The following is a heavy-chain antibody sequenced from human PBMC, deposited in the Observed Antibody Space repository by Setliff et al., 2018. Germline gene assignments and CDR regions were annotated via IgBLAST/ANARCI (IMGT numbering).Heavy chain of an antibody. CDR2: VSYFGAS. Sequence: SETLSLTCAVYGGSFNVYFWSWIRQPPGKGLEWIGTVSYFGASYSNPSLKSRLNISLDKSANRFSLNLASVTAADTALYYCARDPGFHSGTWCLGDWGQGIQVTVSS. J-gene: IGHJ4*02. CDR3: ARDPGFHSGTWCLGD. CDR1: GGSFNVYF. V-gene: IGHV4-34*01. D-gene: IGHD2-8*01.